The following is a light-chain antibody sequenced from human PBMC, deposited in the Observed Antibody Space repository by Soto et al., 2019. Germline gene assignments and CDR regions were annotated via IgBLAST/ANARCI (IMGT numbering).Light chain of an antibody. CDR3: AAWDDSLNAVV. CDR1: SSDVGGYHY. J-gene: IGLJ2*01. V-gene: IGLV2-11*01. CDR2: DVN. Sequence: QSALTQPRSVSGSPGQSVTLSCTGTSSDVGGYHYVSWYQHHPGKAPKIIIYDVNKRPSGVPDRFSGSKSGNTASLTISGLQTEDEADYYCAAWDDSLNAVVFGGGTKLTVL.